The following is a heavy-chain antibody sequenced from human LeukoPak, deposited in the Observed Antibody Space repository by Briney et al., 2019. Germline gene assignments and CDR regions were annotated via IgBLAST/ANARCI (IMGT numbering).Heavy chain of an antibody. CDR3: AKDPYSSNWYNWFDP. V-gene: IGHV3-21*04. D-gene: IGHD6-13*01. CDR1: GFTFSSYS. CDR2: ISSSSSYI. Sequence: PGGSLRLSCAASGFTFSSYSMNWVRQAPGKGLEWVSSISSSSSYIYYADSVKGRFTISRDNAKNSLSLQMNSLRAEDTAVYYCAKDPYSSNWYNWFDPWGQGTLVTVSS. J-gene: IGHJ5*02.